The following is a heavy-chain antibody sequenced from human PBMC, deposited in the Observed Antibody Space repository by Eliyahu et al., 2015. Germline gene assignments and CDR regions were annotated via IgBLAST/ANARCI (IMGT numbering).Heavy chain of an antibody. Sequence: QVQLVQSGAEVKKPGASVKVSCKASGYTFTGYYMXWXRQAPGQGLEXMGWINPNSGGTNXAQKFQGWVTMTRXTSISTAYMELSRLRSDDTAVYYCARGGSGVYYFDYWGQGTLVTVSS. CDR3: ARGGSGVYYFDY. J-gene: IGHJ4*02. CDR2: INPNSGGT. V-gene: IGHV1-2*04. CDR1: GYTFTGYY. D-gene: IGHD3-10*01.